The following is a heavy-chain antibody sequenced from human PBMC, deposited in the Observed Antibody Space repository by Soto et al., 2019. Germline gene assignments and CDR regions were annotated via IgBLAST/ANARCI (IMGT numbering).Heavy chain of an antibody. CDR2: ISAYNGNA. V-gene: IGHV1-18*01. J-gene: IGHJ5*02. CDR3: ARDPLSFWSGYYTIGNWFDP. D-gene: IGHD3-3*01. CDR1: GYTFTSYG. Sequence: ASVKVSCKASGYTFTSYGISWVRQAPGQGLEWMGWISAYNGNANYAQKLQGRVTMTTDTSTSTAYVELRSLRSDDTAVYYCARDPLSFWSGYYTIGNWFDPWGQGTLVTVSS.